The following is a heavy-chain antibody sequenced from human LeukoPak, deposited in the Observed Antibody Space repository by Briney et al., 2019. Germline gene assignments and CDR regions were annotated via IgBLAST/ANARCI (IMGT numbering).Heavy chain of an antibody. CDR2: IRYDGSNK. D-gene: IGHD4/OR15-4a*01. CDR3: AKKRVLGLWI. J-gene: IGHJ4*02. Sequence: HPGGSLRLSCAASGITFSSYAMHWVRQAPGKGLEWVAFIRYDGSNKYYADSVKGRFTISRDNSKNTLYLQMNSLRAEDTAVYYCAKKRVLGLWIWGQGTLVTVSS. CDR1: GITFSSYA. V-gene: IGHV3-30*02.